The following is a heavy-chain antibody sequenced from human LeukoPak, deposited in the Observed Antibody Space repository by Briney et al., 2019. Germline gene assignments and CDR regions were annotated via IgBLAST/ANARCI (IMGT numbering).Heavy chain of an antibody. CDR3: ARVSWSGSYLGDY. Sequence: ASVKVSCKASGYTFITYGISRVRQAPGQGLEWMGWISAYNGNTNYAQKLQGRVTMTTDTSTSTAYMELRSLRSDDTAVYYCARVSWSGSYLGDYWGQGTLVTVSS. D-gene: IGHD1-26*01. J-gene: IGHJ4*02. V-gene: IGHV1-18*01. CDR1: GYTFITYG. CDR2: ISAYNGNT.